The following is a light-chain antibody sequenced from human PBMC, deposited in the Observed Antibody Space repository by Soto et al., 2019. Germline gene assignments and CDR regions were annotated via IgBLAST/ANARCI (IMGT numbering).Light chain of an antibody. CDR3: QQYYSYPWT. CDR2: AAS. CDR1: QGISSY. J-gene: IGKJ1*01. V-gene: IGKV1-8*01. Sequence: IQMPQSPSSLSASTGDRVTITCRASQGISSYLAWYQQKPGKAPKLLIYAASTLQSGVPSRFSGSGSGTDFTLTISCLQSEDFATYYCQQYYSYPWTFGQGTKVDIK.